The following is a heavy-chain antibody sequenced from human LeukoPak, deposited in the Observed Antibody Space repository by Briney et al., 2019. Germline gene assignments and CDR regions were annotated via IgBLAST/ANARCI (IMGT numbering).Heavy chain of an antibody. CDR3: TREPYYHHGAFDI. Sequence: GRSLRLSCALSRLAFSGYSMNSVRQAPGKGLERGSSITISSRYITSADPARGGFTISRDNAKTSLYLQMNSLRAEDTAVYYCTREPYYHHGAFDIWGQGTMVTVSS. J-gene: IGHJ3*02. CDR1: RLAFSGYS. CDR2: ITISSRYI. V-gene: IGHV3-21*01. D-gene: IGHD1-26*01.